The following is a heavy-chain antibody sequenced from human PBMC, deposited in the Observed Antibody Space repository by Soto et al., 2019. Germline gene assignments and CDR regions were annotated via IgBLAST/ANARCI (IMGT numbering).Heavy chain of an antibody. D-gene: IGHD3-3*01. V-gene: IGHV1-8*01. Sequence: GASVKVSCKASGYTFTTYDINWVRQTTGQGLEWMGWMNPNSGNTGFAQKFHGRVTMTRNTTISTAYMELSSLRSDDTAVYYCSRARRNYDFWTTYYAPNMDVWGQGTTVTVSS. CDR1: GYTFTTYD. CDR2: MNPNSGNT. CDR3: SRARRNYDFWTTYYAPNMDV. J-gene: IGHJ6*02.